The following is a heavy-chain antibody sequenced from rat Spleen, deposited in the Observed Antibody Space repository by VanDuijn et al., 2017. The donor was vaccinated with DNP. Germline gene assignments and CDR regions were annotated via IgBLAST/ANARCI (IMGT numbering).Heavy chain of an antibody. J-gene: IGHJ2*01. Sequence: EVQLVESGGDLVQPGRSLKLSCAASGFTFSDYYMAWVRQAPKKGLEWVAAISPSGSRPYSPDSVKGRFTIARDTAKSSLYLQMNSLRSEDTATYYCARGGGSYVDYWGQGVMVTVAA. CDR2: ISPSGSRP. CDR1: GFTFSDYY. CDR3: ARGGGSYVDY. V-gene: IGHV5-7*01. D-gene: IGHD1-11*01.